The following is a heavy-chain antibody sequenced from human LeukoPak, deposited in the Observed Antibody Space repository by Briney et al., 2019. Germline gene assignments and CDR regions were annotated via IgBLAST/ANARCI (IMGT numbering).Heavy chain of an antibody. J-gene: IGHJ5*02. CDR1: GGSISSYY. Sequence: SETLSLTCTVSGGSISSYYWSWIRQPAGKGLEWIGRIYTSGSTNYNPSLKSRVTMSVDTSKNRFSLKLSSVTAADTAVYYCARDDCSGGSCYADHWFDPWGQGTLVTVSS. CDR3: ARDDCSGGSCYADHWFDP. D-gene: IGHD2-15*01. V-gene: IGHV4-4*07. CDR2: IYTSGST.